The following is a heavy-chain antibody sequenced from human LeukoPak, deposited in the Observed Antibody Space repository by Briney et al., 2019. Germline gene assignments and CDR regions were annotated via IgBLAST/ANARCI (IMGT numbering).Heavy chain of an antibody. CDR3: ARGFGAAAGDY. J-gene: IGHJ4*02. D-gene: IGHD6-13*01. CDR1: GGPITSYY. CDR2: IYTIGST. V-gene: IGHV4-4*07. Sequence: PETLSLTCIVPGGPITSYYWSWIRQPAGEGLEWIGRIYTIGSTNYNTSLKRRVTMSVDTSKNQFSLKLSSVTAADTAVYYCARGFGAAAGDYWGQGTLVTVSS.